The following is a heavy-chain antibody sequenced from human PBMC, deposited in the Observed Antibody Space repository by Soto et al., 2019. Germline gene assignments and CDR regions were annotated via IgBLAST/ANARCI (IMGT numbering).Heavy chain of an antibody. J-gene: IGHJ4*02. Sequence: VSVKVSCKASGYTISSYYVHWVRQETRQGLEWMGVINPSGDSTSYAQKFQGRVTITRDTSTSTLFMELSSLRSEDTAVYFWARDWEFGFCGQGSLVTVSS. D-gene: IGHD1-26*01. CDR3: ARDWEFGF. CDR2: INPSGDST. V-gene: IGHV1-46*01. CDR1: GYTISSYY.